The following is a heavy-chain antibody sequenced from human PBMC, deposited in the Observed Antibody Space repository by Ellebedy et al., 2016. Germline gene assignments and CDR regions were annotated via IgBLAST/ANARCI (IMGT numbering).Heavy chain of an antibody. CDR2: ISDSGDWT. CDR3: ARLRPVAGTGGY. Sequence: GESLKISCVVSGFTFSSLAMSWVRQSPGKGLEWVASISDSGDWTDYADSVKGRFTISRENSKSTLFLHTNSLRVDDTAVNYCARLRPVAGTGGYWGQGTLVTVSS. J-gene: IGHJ4*02. D-gene: IGHD6-19*01. CDR1: GFTFSSLA. V-gene: IGHV3-23*01.